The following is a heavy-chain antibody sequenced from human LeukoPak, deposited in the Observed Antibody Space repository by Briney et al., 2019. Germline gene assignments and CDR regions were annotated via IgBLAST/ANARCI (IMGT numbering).Heavy chain of an antibody. D-gene: IGHD2-2*01. J-gene: IGHJ6*02. CDR3: ARDSVVPAATPYYYYYYGMDV. CDR2: IYYSGST. CDR1: GGSISSYY. Sequence: SETPSLTCTVSGGSISSYYWSWIRQPPGKGLEWIGYIYYSGSTNYNPSLKSRVTISVDTSKNQFSLKLSSVTAADTAVYYCARDSVVPAATPYYYYYYGMDVWGQGTTVTVSS. V-gene: IGHV4-59*01.